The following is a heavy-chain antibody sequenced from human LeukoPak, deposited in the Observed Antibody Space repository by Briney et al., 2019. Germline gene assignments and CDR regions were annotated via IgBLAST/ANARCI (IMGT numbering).Heavy chain of an antibody. CDR1: GYSISSGYY. CDR3: ARSVRGEDY. Sequence: SETLSLTCAVSGYSISSGYYWGWIRQPPGKGVEWIGSIYHSGSTYYNPSLKSRVTISVDTSKNQFSLKLSSVTAADTAVYYCARSVRGEDYWGQGTLVTVSS. V-gene: IGHV4-38-2*01. D-gene: IGHD3-10*01. J-gene: IGHJ4*02. CDR2: IYHSGST.